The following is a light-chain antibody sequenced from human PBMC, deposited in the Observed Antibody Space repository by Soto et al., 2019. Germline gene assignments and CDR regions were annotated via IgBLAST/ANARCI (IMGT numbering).Light chain of an antibody. CDR1: QSVSSD. J-gene: IGKJ4*01. CDR2: GAS. Sequence: IVMTQSPATLSVSPGERATLSCRASQSVSSDLAWYHQKPGQAPRLLIYGASTRATGVPARFSGSGSGTEFTLTISSLQSEDFAVYYCQQYNDWPLLTFGGGTKV. CDR3: QQYNDWPLLT. V-gene: IGKV3-15*01.